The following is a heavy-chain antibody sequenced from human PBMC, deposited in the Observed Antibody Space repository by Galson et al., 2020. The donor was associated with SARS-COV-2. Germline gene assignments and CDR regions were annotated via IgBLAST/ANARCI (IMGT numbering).Heavy chain of an antibody. CDR2: INHSGST. J-gene: IGHJ4*02. D-gene: IGHD3-22*01. CDR3: ARGRSRYYYDSSGYGQKIPFDD. Sequence: SETLSLTCAVYGGSFSGYYWSWIRQPPGTGLEWIGEINHSGSTNSNPSLKSRVTISVDTSKNQFSLKLSSVTAADTAVYYCARGRSRYYYDSSGYGQKIPFDDWGQGTLVTVSS. V-gene: IGHV4-34*01. CDR1: GGSFSGYY.